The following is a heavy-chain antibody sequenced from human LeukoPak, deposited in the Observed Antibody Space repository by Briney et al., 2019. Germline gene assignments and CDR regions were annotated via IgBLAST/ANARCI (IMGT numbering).Heavy chain of an antibody. D-gene: IGHD6-13*01. V-gene: IGHV1-46*01. CDR1: GYTFTSNY. CDR3: ARDVVAAPGTWDY. Sequence: ASVKVSCKAFGYTFTSNYMHWVRQAPGQGPEWMGVISPSGGSTTYAQKFQGRVTLTRDMSTITDYLELSSLRSEDTAVYYCARDVVAAPGTWDYWGQGTLVTVSS. CDR2: ISPSGGST. J-gene: IGHJ4*02.